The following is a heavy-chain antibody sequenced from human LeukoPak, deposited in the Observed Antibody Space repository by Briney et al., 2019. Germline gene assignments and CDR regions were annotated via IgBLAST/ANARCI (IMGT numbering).Heavy chain of an antibody. V-gene: IGHV1-2*06. D-gene: IGHD1-7*01. Sequence: ASVKVSCKASGYTFTGYYMHWMRQAPGQGLEWMGRINPNSGGTNYAQKFQGRVTMTRHTSISTAYMELSRLRSDDTAVYYCAREMFKLELDYYYYMDVWGKGTTVTVSS. CDR3: AREMFKLELDYYYYMDV. CDR2: INPNSGGT. CDR1: GYTFTGYY. J-gene: IGHJ6*03.